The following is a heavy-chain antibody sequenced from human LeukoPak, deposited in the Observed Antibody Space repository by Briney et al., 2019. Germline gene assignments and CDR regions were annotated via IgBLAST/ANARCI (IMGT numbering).Heavy chain of an antibody. J-gene: IGHJ5*01. D-gene: IGHD3-9*01. CDR3: ARATIVTAYRINWFDS. Sequence: SETLSLTCTVSGDSISSTNYYWAWIRQPPGKGLEWIGTVFNSGGTYYNPSLRSRVTISINTSNNQFFLNLTSVTAADTAVYYCARATIVTAYRINWFDSWGPGSMVTVSS. V-gene: IGHV4-39*07. CDR2: VFNSGGT. CDR1: GDSISSTNYY.